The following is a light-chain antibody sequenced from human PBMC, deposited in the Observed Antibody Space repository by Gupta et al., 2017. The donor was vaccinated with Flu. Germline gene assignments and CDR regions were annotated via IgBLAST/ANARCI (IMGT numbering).Light chain of an antibody. Sequence: SYELTQPPSLSVPPGQTATITCSGDALPKQYACWYQQKPGQAPVLVIYNDSERPSGIPERFSGSGSGTTVKLNISGVQAEDEADYYCQSADSSGTYVFGTGTKVSVL. J-gene: IGLJ1*01. CDR1: ALPKQY. CDR3: QSADSSGTYV. V-gene: IGLV3-25*02. CDR2: NDS.